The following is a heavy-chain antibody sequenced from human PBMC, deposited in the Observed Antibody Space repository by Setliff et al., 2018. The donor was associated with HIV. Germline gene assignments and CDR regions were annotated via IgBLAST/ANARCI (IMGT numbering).Heavy chain of an antibody. J-gene: IGHJ5*02. CDR3: ATALYSSGWYGVLQRWFDP. D-gene: IGHD6-19*01. Sequence: ASVKVSCKVSGYTLTELSMHWVRQAPGKGLEWMGGFDPEDGETTYAQKFQGRVTTTEDTSTDTAYMELSSLRSEDTAVYYCATALYSSGWYGVLQRWFDPWGQGTLVTVSS. CDR2: FDPEDGET. V-gene: IGHV1-24*01. CDR1: GYTLTELS.